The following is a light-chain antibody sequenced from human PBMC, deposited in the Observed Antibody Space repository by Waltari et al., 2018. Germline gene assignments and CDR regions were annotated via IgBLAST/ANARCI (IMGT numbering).Light chain of an antibody. CDR3: QAWDDSVCG. CDR1: ELGHKF. J-gene: IGLJ2*01. Sequence: SYELTQPPSVSVTPGQTAKIACSGEELGHKFAYWYQQRPGQSPLLAIYQDLKRPSGIPGRFSGPTSGNTTTLTITGAQAIDEADYYCQAWDDSVCGFGGGTRLTVL. V-gene: IGLV3-1*01. CDR2: QDL.